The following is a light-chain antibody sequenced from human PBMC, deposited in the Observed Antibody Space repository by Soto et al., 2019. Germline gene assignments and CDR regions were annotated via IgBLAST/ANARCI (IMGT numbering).Light chain of an antibody. J-gene: IGKJ1*01. Sequence: DIVMTQSPDSLALSLGERATINCKSSQSVLYSSNNKYYLTWYQQKPGQPPKLLIYWASTRESGVPDRFSGSGSGTDFTLTISSLQAEDLAVYYCQQYYTTPWTFGQGTKVEIK. CDR1: QSVLYSSNNKYY. V-gene: IGKV4-1*01. CDR2: WAS. CDR3: QQYYTTPWT.